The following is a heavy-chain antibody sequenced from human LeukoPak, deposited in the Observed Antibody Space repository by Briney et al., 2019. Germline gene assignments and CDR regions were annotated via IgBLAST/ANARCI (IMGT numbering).Heavy chain of an antibody. Sequence: RPSETLSLTCAAYGGSFSGYYWSWIRQPPGKGLEWIGSIYDSGSTYYNPSLKSRVTISVDTSKNQFSLKLNSVTAADTAVYYCARHYGPWGQGTLVTVSS. V-gene: IGHV4-34*01. D-gene: IGHD3-16*01. CDR3: ARHYGP. J-gene: IGHJ5*02. CDR2: IYDSGST. CDR1: GGSFSGYY.